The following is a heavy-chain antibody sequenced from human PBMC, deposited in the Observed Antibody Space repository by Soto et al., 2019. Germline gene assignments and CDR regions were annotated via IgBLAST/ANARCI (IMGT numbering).Heavy chain of an antibody. V-gene: IGHV3-33*01. CDR1: GFTFSSYG. Sequence: QVQLVESGGGVVQPGRSLRLSCAASGFTFSSYGMHWVRQAPGKGLEWVAVIWYDGSNKYYADSVKGRFTISRDNSKNTLYLQMNSLRAEDTAVYYCAIYISSYGMDVWGQGTTVTVSS. J-gene: IGHJ6*02. D-gene: IGHD6-6*01. CDR3: AIYISSYGMDV. CDR2: IWYDGSNK.